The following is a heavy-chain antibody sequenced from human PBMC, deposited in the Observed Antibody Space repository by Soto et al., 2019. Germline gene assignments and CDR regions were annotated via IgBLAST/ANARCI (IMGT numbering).Heavy chain of an antibody. J-gene: IGHJ4*02. CDR2: IIPILGIA. Sequence: QVQLVQSGAEVKKPGSSVKVSCKASGGTFSSYTISWVRQAPGQGLEWMGRIIPILGIANYAQKFQGRVTITADKSTSTAYMELSSLRSEDTAMYYCARMAGYLTIDYWGQGTLVTVSS. CDR3: ARMAGYLTIDY. V-gene: IGHV1-69*02. D-gene: IGHD2-15*01. CDR1: GGTFSSYT.